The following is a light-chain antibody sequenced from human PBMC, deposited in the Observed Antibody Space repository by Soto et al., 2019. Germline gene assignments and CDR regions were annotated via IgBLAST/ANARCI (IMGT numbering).Light chain of an antibody. Sequence: DIQMTQSPSTLSASVGDRVTITCRASQNIFTWLAWYQHKPGKAPKLLIYDASILESGVPSRFSGSGSGTLFTLTITSLQSDDFARYYCQQYNSHSFGGGTKVEIK. CDR2: DAS. CDR3: QQYNSHS. V-gene: IGKV1-5*01. J-gene: IGKJ4*01. CDR1: QNIFTW.